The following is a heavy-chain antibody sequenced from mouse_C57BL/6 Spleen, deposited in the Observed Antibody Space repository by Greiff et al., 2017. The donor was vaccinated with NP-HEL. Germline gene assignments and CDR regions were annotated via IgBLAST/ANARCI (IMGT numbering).Heavy chain of an antibody. J-gene: IGHJ2*01. D-gene: IGHD3-2*02. CDR1: GFNIKDDY. CDR3: TPLSTAQATVLGY. V-gene: IGHV14-4*01. CDR2: IDPENGDT. Sequence: EVQLQQSGAELVRPGASVKLSCTASGFNIKDDYMHWVKQRPEQGLEWIGWIDPENGDTEYASKFQGKATITADTSSNTAYLQLSSLTSEDTAVYYCTPLSTAQATVLGYWGQGTTLTVSS.